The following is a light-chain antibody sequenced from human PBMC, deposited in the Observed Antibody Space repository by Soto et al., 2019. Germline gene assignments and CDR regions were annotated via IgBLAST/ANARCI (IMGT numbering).Light chain of an antibody. V-gene: IGKV1-9*01. CDR1: QGANTF. CDR2: VAS. Sequence: DIQLTQSPAFLSASVGDRVNITCRASQGANTFVAWYQQKAGRAPRLLIYVASSLQAGVPSRFSGSGSGTEFTLTINSLQPEDVATYYCXQVNSYPHTFGGGTKVDIK. CDR3: XQVNSYPHT. J-gene: IGKJ4*01.